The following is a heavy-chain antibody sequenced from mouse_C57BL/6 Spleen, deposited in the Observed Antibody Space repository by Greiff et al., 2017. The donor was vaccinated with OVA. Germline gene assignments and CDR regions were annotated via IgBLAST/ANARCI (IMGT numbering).Heavy chain of an antibody. D-gene: IGHD2-5*01. CDR2: IYPGSGNT. V-gene: IGHV1-76*01. CDR1: GYTFTDYY. J-gene: IGHJ3*01. CDR3: ARSYSNYGAWFAY. Sequence: VQLQQSGAELVRPGASVKLSCKASGYTFTDYYINWVKQRPGQGLEWIARIYPGSGNTYYNEKFKGKATLTVDKSSSTAYMQLSSLTSEDSAVYYCARSYSNYGAWFAYWGQGTLVTVSA.